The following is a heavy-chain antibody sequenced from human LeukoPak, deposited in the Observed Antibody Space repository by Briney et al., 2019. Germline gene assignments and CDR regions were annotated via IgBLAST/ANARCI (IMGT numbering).Heavy chain of an antibody. CDR2: INPNSGDT. CDR1: GYTFTDFY. D-gene: IGHD3-3*01. J-gene: IGHJ4*02. Sequence: ASVNVSCKASGYTFTDFYLHWVRQAPGQGLEWMGWINPNSGDTNYAQKFQARVTMTRDTSINTAYMELSGLKSDDTAVYFCARENPGVPFDYWGQGTLVTVSS. V-gene: IGHV1-2*02. CDR3: ARENPGVPFDY.